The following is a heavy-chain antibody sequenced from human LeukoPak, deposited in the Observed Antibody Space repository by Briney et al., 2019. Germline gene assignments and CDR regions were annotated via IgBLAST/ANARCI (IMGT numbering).Heavy chain of an antibody. CDR1: GFTFSDYY. D-gene: IGHD3-22*01. V-gene: IGHV3-11*04. CDR3: ARDGSVVSYYYDSSGPTHP. J-gene: IGHJ5*02. CDR2: ISSSGSTI. Sequence: GGSLRLSCAASGFTFSDYYMSWIRQAPGKGLEWVSYISSSGSTIYYADSVKGRFTISRDNAKNSLYLQMNSLRAEDTAVYYCARDGSVVSYYYDSSGPTHPWGQGTLVTVSS.